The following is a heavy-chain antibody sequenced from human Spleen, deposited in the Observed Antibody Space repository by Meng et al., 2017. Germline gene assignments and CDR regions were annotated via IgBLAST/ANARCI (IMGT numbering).Heavy chain of an antibody. CDR1: GDSISRSDSY. CDR3: VRSRAWVRTGFDP. D-gene: IGHD1/OR15-1a*01. CDR2: IGHSGFT. V-gene: IGHV4-39*01. Sequence: QPQLQESGPGLVKPSETLSLTCSVSGDSISRSDSYWGWIRQSPGKGLEWIGSIGHSGFTYYTPSLESRVTVSVDTSRSQFSLELTSVTAADTAVYYCVRSRAWVRTGFDPWGQGTLVTVSS. J-gene: IGHJ5*02.